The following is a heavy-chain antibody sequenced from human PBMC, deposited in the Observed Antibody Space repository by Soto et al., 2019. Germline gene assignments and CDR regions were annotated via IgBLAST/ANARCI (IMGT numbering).Heavy chain of an antibody. CDR3: ARDRDTDYYDSSGYYPFHY. J-gene: IGHJ4*02. D-gene: IGHD3-22*01. Sequence: GGSLRLSCAASGFTFSSYAMHWVRQAPGKGLEWVAVISYDGSNKYYADSVKGRFTISRDNSKNTLYLQMNSLRAEDTAVYYCARDRDTDYYDSSGYYPFHYSGQGTLVTVSS. CDR2: ISYDGSNK. V-gene: IGHV3-30-3*01. CDR1: GFTFSSYA.